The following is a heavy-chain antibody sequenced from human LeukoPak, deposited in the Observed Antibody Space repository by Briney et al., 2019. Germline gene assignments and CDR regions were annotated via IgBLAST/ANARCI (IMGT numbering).Heavy chain of an antibody. D-gene: IGHD3-10*01. J-gene: IGHJ4*02. CDR2: IYHSGST. V-gene: IGHV4-59*12. Sequence: SETLSLTCTVSGGSISNYYWSWIRQPPGKGLEWIGYIYHSGSTYYNPSLKSRVTISVDRSKNQFSLKLSSVTAADTAVYYCARDSGGVGHFDYWGQGTLVTVSS. CDR1: GGSISNYY. CDR3: ARDSGGVGHFDY.